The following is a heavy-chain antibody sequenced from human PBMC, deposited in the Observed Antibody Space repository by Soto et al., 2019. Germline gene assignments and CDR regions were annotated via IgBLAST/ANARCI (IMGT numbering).Heavy chain of an antibody. CDR1: GYTFTSYG. CDR2: ISTYNGDT. J-gene: IGHJ4*02. V-gene: IGHV1-18*01. D-gene: IGHD2-21*02. CDR3: ARGGGNSLSYFEY. Sequence: QVQLVQSGAEVKKPGASVKVSCKASGYTFTSYGISWVRQAPGQGLEWMGWISTYNGDTKYAQRLQGRVTMTTDTSTSRADKELRNLRSDDPAVYYCARGGGNSLSYFEYWGQATLVTVSS.